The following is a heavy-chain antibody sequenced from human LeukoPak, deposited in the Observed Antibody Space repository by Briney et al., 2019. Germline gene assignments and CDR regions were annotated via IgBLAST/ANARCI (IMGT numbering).Heavy chain of an antibody. CDR2: IRSRDNTI. D-gene: IGHD7-27*01. J-gene: IGHJ4*02. Sequence: GGSLILSCAASGFTFSSYSMNWVRQAPGKGLGWLSYIRSRDNTIYYADSVRGRFTIPSHTGQHTLYLHLDSLRAEDTGVYYCARDVNWAFGHWGQGTLVTVSS. V-gene: IGHV3-48*01. CDR3: ARDVNWAFGH. CDR1: GFTFSSYS.